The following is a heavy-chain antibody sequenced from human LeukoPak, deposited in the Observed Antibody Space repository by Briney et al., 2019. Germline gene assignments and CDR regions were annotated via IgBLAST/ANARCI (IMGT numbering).Heavy chain of an antibody. CDR2: IYHSGST. CDR1: GYSISSNYY. J-gene: IGHJ4*02. Sequence: SETLSLTCTVSGYSISSNYYWGWIRQPPGKGLEWIGSIYHSGSTYYNPSLKSRVTISVGTSKNQFSLKVRSVTAADTAVYYCARSRGRLAQLDFWGQGTLVTVSS. D-gene: IGHD6-25*01. V-gene: IGHV4-38-2*02. CDR3: ARSRGRLAQLDF.